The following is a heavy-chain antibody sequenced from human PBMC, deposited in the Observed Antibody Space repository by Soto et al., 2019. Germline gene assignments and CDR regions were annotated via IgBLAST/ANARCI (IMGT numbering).Heavy chain of an antibody. CDR3: TVYGGKGAFDS. D-gene: IGHD4-17*01. V-gene: IGHV3-15*01. Sequence: GGSLRLSCAASGFTFRNAWMSWVRQAPGKGLEWVGRIKSKSEGGAIDYAAPVKGRFILSRDDSKNMLYLQMNSLKTEDTAMYYCTVYGGKGAFDSWGQGTLVTVSS. CDR2: IKSKSEGGAI. CDR1: GFTFRNAW. J-gene: IGHJ4*02.